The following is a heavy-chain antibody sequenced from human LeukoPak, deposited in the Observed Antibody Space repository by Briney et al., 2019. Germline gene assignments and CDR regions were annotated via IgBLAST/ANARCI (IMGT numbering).Heavy chain of an antibody. D-gene: IGHD3-9*01. CDR1: GGSISSGGYY. CDR3: ARAGVWLPAV. Sequence: SETLSLTCTVSGGSISSGGYYWSWIRQHPGKGLEWIGYIYYSGSTYYNPSLKSRVTISVDTSKNQFSLKLSSVTAADTAVYYCARAGVWLPAVWGQGTLVTVSS. J-gene: IGHJ4*02. V-gene: IGHV4-31*03. CDR2: IYYSGST.